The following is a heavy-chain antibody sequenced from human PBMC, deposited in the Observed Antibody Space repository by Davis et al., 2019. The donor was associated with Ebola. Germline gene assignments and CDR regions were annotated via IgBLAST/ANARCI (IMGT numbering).Heavy chain of an antibody. CDR3: ARMYYDILTGYYHDAFDI. V-gene: IGHV3-30*03. D-gene: IGHD3-9*01. CDR2: ISHDGSSK. J-gene: IGHJ3*02. Sequence: GESLKISCAASGFTFSNYGMHWVRQAPGKGLEWVALISHDGSSKYYADSVKGRFTISRDNAKNSLYLQMNSLRDEDTAVYYCARMYYDILTGYYHDAFDIWGQGTMVTVSS. CDR1: GFTFSNYG.